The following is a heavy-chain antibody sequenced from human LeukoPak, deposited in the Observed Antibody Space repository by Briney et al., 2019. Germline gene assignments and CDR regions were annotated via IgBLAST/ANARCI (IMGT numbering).Heavy chain of an antibody. CDR1: GFTFSNYD. D-gene: IGHD5-18*01. CDR3: ARDRIQLWSHDY. Sequence: GGSLRLSCAASGFTFSNYDMHWVRQAPGKGLEWVAVISYDGTNKYYADSVKGRFTISRDNSKSTLYLQMNSLRAEDTAVYYCARDRIQLWSHDYWGQGTLVTVSS. J-gene: IGHJ4*02. CDR2: ISYDGTNK. V-gene: IGHV3-30*03.